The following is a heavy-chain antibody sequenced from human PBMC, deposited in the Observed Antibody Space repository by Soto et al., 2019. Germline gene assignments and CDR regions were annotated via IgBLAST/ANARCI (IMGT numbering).Heavy chain of an antibody. CDR2: ISSSSSTI. J-gene: IGHJ6*04. CDR1: GFTFSSYS. D-gene: IGHD3-3*01. CDR3: AREKGDTYYDFWSGYYTGGLDV. V-gene: IGHV3-48*01. Sequence: GGSLRLSCAASGFTFSSYSMNWVRQAPGKGLEWVSYISSSSSTIYYADSVKGRFTISRDNAKNSLYLQMNSLRAEDTAVYYCAREKGDTYYDFWSGYYTGGLDVWGNGTTVSVSS.